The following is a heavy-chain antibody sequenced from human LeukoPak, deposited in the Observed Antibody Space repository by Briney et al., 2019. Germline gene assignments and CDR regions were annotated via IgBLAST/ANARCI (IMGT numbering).Heavy chain of an antibody. V-gene: IGHV3-74*01. CDR1: AFTFSSYW. Sequence: QSGGSLRLSCAASAFTFSSYWTYWVRQAPEKGPVWVSGIAPDGSERRYADSVKGRFTISRDNAKNTLYLQMNSLRAEDTAVYYCATYNWGYDVDYWGQGTLVTVSS. CDR3: ATYNWGYDVDY. J-gene: IGHJ4*02. CDR2: IAPDGSER. D-gene: IGHD1-20*01.